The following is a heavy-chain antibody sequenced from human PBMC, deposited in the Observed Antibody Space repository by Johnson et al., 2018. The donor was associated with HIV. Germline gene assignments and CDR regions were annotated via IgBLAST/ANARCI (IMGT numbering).Heavy chain of an antibody. J-gene: IGHJ3*02. D-gene: IGHD3-22*01. CDR1: GFTFSSYA. CDR2: ISYDGSNK. Sequence: QVQLVESGGGVVQPGGSLRLSCAASGFTFSSYAMHWVRQAPGKGLEWVAVISYDGSNKYYADSVKGRFTISRDNSKNTLYLQMNSLRAEDTAVYYCARDYYDSSGYYPLGAFDIWGQGTMVTVSS. CDR3: ARDYYDSSGYYPLGAFDI. V-gene: IGHV3-30*14.